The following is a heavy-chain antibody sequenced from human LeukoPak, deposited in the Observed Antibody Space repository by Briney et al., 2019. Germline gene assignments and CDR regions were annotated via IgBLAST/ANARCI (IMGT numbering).Heavy chain of an antibody. V-gene: IGHV4-4*07. CDR1: GDSISYFY. J-gene: IGHJ4*02. CDR2: IYNSGST. D-gene: IGHD4-17*01. CDR3: ARGTVTMDY. Sequence: SETLSLTCSVSGDSISYFYWSWIRQAAGKGLEWIGRIYNSGSTDYNASLKSRVTMSVDTSKNQLSLKVISVTAADTAVYYCARGTVTMDYWGRGTLVTVSS.